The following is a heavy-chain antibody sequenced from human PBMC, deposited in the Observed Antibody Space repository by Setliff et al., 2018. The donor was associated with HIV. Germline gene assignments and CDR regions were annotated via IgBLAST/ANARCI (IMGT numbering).Heavy chain of an antibody. CDR3: AKVAVTGYCSTTSCQNWFDP. CDR2: INHSGST. CDR1: GGSFSGYY. V-gene: IGHV4-34*01. D-gene: IGHD2-2*01. Sequence: SETLSLTCAVYGGSFSGYYWSWIRQPPGKGLEWIGEINHSGSTNYNPSLKSRVTISLDTSKNQFSLRLISVTAADTAVYYCAKVAVTGYCSTTSCQNWFDPWGQGTLVTVPS. J-gene: IGHJ5*02.